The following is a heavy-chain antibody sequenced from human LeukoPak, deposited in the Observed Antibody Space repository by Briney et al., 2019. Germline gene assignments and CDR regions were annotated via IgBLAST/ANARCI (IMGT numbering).Heavy chain of an antibody. CDR1: GFTVSDYY. V-gene: IGHV3-11*04. D-gene: IGHD6-13*01. Sequence: GGSLRLSCAASGFTVSDYYMSWIRQAPGKGLEWVTYISSSGSTIYYADSVKGRFTISRDNAKNSLYLQMNSLRAEDTAVYYCAAIAAAGTFPYYYYMDVWGKGTTVTVSS. CDR2: ISSSGSTI. J-gene: IGHJ6*03. CDR3: AAIAAAGTFPYYYYMDV.